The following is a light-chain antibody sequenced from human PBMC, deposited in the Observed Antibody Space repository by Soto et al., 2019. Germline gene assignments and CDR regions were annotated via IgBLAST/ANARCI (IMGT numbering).Light chain of an antibody. CDR2: GAS. CDR1: QSVSNNY. CDR3: QQRSNWPPRGT. J-gene: IGKJ1*01. V-gene: IGKV3D-20*02. Sequence: EIVMTQSPATLSVSPGERATLSCRASQSVSNNYLGWYQEKPGQAPRLLIHGASSRATGIPARFSGSGSGTDFTLTISSLEPEDFAVYYCQQRSNWPPRGTFGQGTKVDIK.